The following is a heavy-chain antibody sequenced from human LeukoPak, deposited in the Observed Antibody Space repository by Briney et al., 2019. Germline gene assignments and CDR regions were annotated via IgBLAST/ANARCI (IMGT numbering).Heavy chain of an antibody. J-gene: IGHJ4*02. D-gene: IGHD1-26*01. CDR1: VFTFSSYE. CDR3: ARAVGATHFDY. CDR2: ISSSGSTI. V-gene: IGHV3-48*03. Sequence: PGGSLRLSCAASVFTFSSYEMNWVRQPPGKGLEWVSYISSSGSTIYYADSVKGRFTISRDNAKNSLYLQMNSLRAEDTAVYYCARAVGATHFDYWGQGILVTVSS.